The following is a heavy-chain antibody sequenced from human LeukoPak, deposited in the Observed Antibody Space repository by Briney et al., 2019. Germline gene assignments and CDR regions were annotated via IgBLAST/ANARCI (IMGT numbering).Heavy chain of an antibody. CDR1: GFTFSTYS. Sequence: GGSLRLSCAASGFTFSTYSMNWVRQAPGKGLEWVSSIDSHSTYIYYADSVKGRFTISRDNAKNSLYLQMNSLRAEDTAVYYCTRPGTVYWYVDLWGRGTLVTVSS. J-gene: IGHJ2*01. CDR3: TRPGTVYWYVDL. V-gene: IGHV3-21*01. D-gene: IGHD3-10*01. CDR2: IDSHSTYI.